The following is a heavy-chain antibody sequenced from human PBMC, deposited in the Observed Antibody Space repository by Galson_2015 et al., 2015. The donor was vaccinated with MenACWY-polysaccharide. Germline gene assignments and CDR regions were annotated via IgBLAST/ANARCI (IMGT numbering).Heavy chain of an antibody. V-gene: IGHV3-23*01. J-gene: IGHJ6*02. CDR3: AKDITGSTRGYFYYGLDV. D-gene: IGHD1-7*01. CDR2: ISASGGST. Sequence: SLRLSCAASGFTFSSYAMSWVRQAPGKGLEWVSTISASGGSTYYADSVKGRFTISRDNSKNTLYLQMNSLRAEDTAVYYCAKDITGSTRGYFYYGLDVWGQGTAVTVSS. CDR1: GFTFSSYA.